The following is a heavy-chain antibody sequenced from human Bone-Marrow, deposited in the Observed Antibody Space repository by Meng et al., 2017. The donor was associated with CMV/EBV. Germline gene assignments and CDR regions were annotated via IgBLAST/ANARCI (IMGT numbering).Heavy chain of an antibody. D-gene: IGHD5-18*01. CDR3: ARDHGDKAFDY. J-gene: IGHJ4*02. Sequence: QVHVAVSGAEVTTPWSSVKVSFTASGGTFSSYAIRWLRQAPGQGLEWMGGFNPIFGTANSAQKFQGRITITADESTSTVYLELSSLRSEDTAVYYCARDHGDKAFDYWGQGTLVTVSS. CDR1: GGTFSSYA. V-gene: IGHV1-69*12. CDR2: FNPIFGTA.